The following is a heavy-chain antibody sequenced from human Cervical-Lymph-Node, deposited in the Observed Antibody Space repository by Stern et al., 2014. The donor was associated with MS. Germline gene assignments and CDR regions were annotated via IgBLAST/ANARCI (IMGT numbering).Heavy chain of an antibody. D-gene: IGHD6-13*01. Sequence: QITLKESGPTLVKPTQTLTLTCTFSGFSLSTYGVGVGWLRQPPGQALEWLAPIYWDDDKRYSPSLKNRLTITTDTSKTQVVLIMTNMDPVDTATYYCARRPQQQHTAWYPNWFDPWGQGTLVTVSS. CDR3: ARRPQQQHTAWYPNWFDP. J-gene: IGHJ5*02. CDR1: GFSLSTYGVG. CDR2: IYWDDDK. V-gene: IGHV2-5*02.